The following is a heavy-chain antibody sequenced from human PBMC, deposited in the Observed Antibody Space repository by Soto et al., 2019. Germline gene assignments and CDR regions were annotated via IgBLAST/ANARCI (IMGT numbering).Heavy chain of an antibody. CDR1: GFTVSINY. CDR3: ARGLGREYYDNRNYFHLDY. D-gene: IGHD3-22*01. V-gene: IGHV3-53*01. J-gene: IGHJ4*02. Sequence: LRLSCAASGFTVSINYLTWVRQAPGKGLKWVSVLYPNGRAYYADSVKGRFTISTDNSQNSVYLQMNSLRAEDTAVYYCARGLGREYYDNRNYFHLDYWGQGTLVTVSP. CDR2: LYPNGRA.